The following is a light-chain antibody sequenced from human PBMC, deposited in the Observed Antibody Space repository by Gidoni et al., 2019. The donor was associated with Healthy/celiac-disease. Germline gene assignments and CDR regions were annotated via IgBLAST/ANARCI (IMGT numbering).Light chain of an antibody. CDR2: GAS. CDR1: QDIRND. Sequence: AIQMTQSPSSLSASVGDRVTITCRQSQDIRNDLAWHQQRPGKAPKILIYGASNLQRGVPSRFSGGGSGTDLTLTISSLQPEDFATYYCLQDHNYPLTFGQGTKVEIK. V-gene: IGKV1-6*01. CDR3: LQDHNYPLT. J-gene: IGKJ1*01.